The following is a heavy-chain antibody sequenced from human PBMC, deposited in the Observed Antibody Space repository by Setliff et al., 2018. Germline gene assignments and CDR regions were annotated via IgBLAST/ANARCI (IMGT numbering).Heavy chain of an antibody. J-gene: IGHJ4*02. CDR2: SRNKANSYTT. Sequence: PGGSLRLSCAASGFSFSDHYMDWVRQAPGKGLEWVGRSRNKANSYTTQYAASVKGRFTISRDDSTSSLFLQMSSLKTDDTAVYYCAKTQFGSGSYFYDYWGQGTLVTVSS. V-gene: IGHV3-72*01. D-gene: IGHD3-10*01. CDR3: AKTQFGSGSYFYDY. CDR1: GFSFSDHY.